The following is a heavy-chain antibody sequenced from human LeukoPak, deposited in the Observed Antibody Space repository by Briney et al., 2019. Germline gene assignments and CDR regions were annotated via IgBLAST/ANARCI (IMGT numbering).Heavy chain of an antibody. CDR2: IYDSGST. Sequence: SETLSLTCIVSGGSVTSYYWSWIRQPPGKGLEWLGYIYDSGSTRYNPSLKSRVSISVDASNNQFSLRLTSVTAADTAIYYCVRQCHSNWFDPWGQGISVIVSS. J-gene: IGHJ5*02. D-gene: IGHD4-11*01. CDR3: VRQCHSNWFDP. CDR1: GGSVTSYY. V-gene: IGHV4-59*02.